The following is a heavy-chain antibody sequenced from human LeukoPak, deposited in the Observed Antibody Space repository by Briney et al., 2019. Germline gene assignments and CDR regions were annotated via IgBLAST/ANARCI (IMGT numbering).Heavy chain of an antibody. Sequence: GGSLRLSCAASGFTFNNYWMNRVRQAPGKGLEWVANIKPDGRETYYVDSVKGRFTISRDNAKSSLYLQMNSLRAEDTAVYYCARDYNLGQGTLVTVSS. CDR1: GFTFNNYW. CDR3: ARDYN. V-gene: IGHV3-7*01. J-gene: IGHJ4*02. CDR2: IKPDGRET.